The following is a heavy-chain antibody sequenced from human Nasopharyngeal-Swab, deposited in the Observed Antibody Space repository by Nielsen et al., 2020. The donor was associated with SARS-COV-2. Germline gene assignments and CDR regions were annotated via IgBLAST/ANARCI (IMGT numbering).Heavy chain of an antibody. Sequence: GESLKISCAASGFTFSSYSMNWVRQAPGKGLEWVSYISSSSSTIYYADSVKGRFTISRDNAKNSLYLQMNSLRAEDTAVYYCARAAAIFGSYMDVWGKGTTVTVSS. V-gene: IGHV3-48*04. D-gene: IGHD3-3*01. CDR2: ISSSSSTI. CDR1: GFTFSSYS. CDR3: ARAAAIFGSYMDV. J-gene: IGHJ6*03.